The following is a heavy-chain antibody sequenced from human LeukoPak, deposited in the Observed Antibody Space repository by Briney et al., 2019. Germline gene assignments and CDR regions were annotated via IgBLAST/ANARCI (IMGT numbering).Heavy chain of an antibody. J-gene: IGHJ4*02. CDR2: ISSISYI. Sequence: GGSLRLSCAASGFTFSSYWMHWVRQAPGKGLEWVSSISSISYIYYADSVKGRFTISRDNAKNSLYLQMNSLRAEDTAVYYCARGGTGEFSYWGQGTLVTVSS. D-gene: IGHD3-10*01. CDR1: GFTFSSYW. V-gene: IGHV3-21*01. CDR3: ARGGTGEFSY.